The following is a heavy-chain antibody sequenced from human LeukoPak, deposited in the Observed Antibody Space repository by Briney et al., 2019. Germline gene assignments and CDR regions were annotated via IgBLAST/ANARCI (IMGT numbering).Heavy chain of an antibody. CDR3: ATGHGIAVAGAYYFDH. CDR1: GYTLTELS. D-gene: IGHD6-19*01. Sequence: GASVKVSCKVSGYTLTELSMHWVRQAPGEGLEWMGGFDPEDDETICAQKLQGRVTMTEDTSTDTAYMELSSLRSEDTAVYYCATGHGIAVAGAYYFDHWGQGTLVTVSS. CDR2: FDPEDDET. J-gene: IGHJ4*02. V-gene: IGHV1-24*01.